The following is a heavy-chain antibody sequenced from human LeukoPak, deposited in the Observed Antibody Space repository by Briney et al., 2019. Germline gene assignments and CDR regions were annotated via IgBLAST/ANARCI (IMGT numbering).Heavy chain of an antibody. CDR3: ARGSSYDSSGYQY. V-gene: IGHV4-61*02. Sequence: SETLSLTCTVSGGSSSSGSYYWSWIRQPAGKGLEWIGRIYTSGSTNYNPSLKSRVTISVDTSKNQFSLKLSSVTAADTAVYYCARGSSYDSSGYQYWGQGTLVTVSS. J-gene: IGHJ4*02. CDR2: IYTSGST. CDR1: GGSSSSGSYY. D-gene: IGHD3-22*01.